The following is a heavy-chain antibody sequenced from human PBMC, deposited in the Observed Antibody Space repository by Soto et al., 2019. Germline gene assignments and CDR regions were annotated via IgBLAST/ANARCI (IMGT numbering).Heavy chain of an antibody. CDR2: IYYSGST. CDR3: AGDFLSSYATHWFDP. V-gene: IGHV4-59*01. D-gene: IGHD5-18*01. J-gene: IGHJ5*02. Sequence: PSETLSLTCTVSGGSISSYYWSWIRQPPGKGLEWIGYIYYSGSTNYNPSLKSRVTISVDTSKNQFSLKLSSVTAADTAVYYCAGDFLSSYATHWFDPWGQGTLVTVSS. CDR1: GGSISSYY.